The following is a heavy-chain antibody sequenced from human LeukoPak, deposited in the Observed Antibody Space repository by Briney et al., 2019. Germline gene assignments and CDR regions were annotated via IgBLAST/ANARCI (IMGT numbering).Heavy chain of an antibody. D-gene: IGHD1-26*01. CDR1: GYTFTGYY. Sequence: ASVKVSCKASGYTFTGYYMHWVRQAPGQGLEWMGIINPSGGSTSYAQKFQGRVIMTRDTSTSTVYMELSSLRSDDTAVYYCARGVYVWWELHRNWFDPWGQGTLVTVSS. CDR3: ARGVYVWWELHRNWFDP. CDR2: INPSGGST. V-gene: IGHV1-46*01. J-gene: IGHJ5*02.